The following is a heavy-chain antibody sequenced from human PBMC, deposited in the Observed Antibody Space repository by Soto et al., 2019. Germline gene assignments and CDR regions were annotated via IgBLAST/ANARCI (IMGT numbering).Heavy chain of an antibody. CDR1: GFAFSNYA. J-gene: IGHJ4*02. V-gene: IGHV3-23*01. CDR2: IGGSGGST. Sequence: EVQLLESGGGLVQPGGSLRLSCAASGFAFSNYAMSWVRQAPGKGLEWDSTIGGSGGSTHYADSVKGRFTFSRDNSKNTLYLQMNSLRAEDTAVYYCAKGSCTNGVCYPDYWGQGTLVTVSS. D-gene: IGHD2-8*01. CDR3: AKGSCTNGVCYPDY.